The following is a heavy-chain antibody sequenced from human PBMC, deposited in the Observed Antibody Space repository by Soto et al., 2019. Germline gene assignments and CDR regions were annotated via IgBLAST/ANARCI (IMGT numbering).Heavy chain of an antibody. CDR2: IYHSGST. CDR1: GGSISSGGYS. D-gene: IGHD3-9*01. J-gene: IGHJ5*02. CDR3: ARERESFDYVGWFDP. V-gene: IGHV4-30-2*01. Sequence: QLQLQESGSGLVKPSQTLSLTCAVSGGSISSGGYSWSWIRQPPGKGLEWIGYIYHSGSTYYNPSLKSRVTISVDRSKNQFSLKLSSVTAADTAVYYCARERESFDYVGWFDPWGQGTLVTVSS.